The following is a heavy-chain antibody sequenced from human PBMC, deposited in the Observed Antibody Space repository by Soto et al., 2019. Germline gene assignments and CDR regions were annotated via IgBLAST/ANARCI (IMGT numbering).Heavy chain of an antibody. D-gene: IGHD1-26*01. J-gene: IGHJ4*02. CDR1: GGSVSSGSYY. CDR3: ARDRVGAPDY. CDR2: IYYSGST. V-gene: IGHV4-61*01. Sequence: SETLSLTCTVSGGSVSSGSYYWSWIRQPPGKGLEWIGYIYYSGSTNYNPSLKSRVTISVDTSKNQFSLKLSSVTAADTAVYYCARDRVGAPDYWGQGTLVT.